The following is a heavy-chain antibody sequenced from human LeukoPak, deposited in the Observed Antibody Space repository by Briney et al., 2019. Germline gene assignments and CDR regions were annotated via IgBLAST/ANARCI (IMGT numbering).Heavy chain of an antibody. D-gene: IGHD1-26*01. CDR3: ARGTVGATGGFDY. CDR1: GGTFSSYA. V-gene: IGHV1-69*05. Sequence: GASVKVSCKASGGTFSSYAISWVRQAPGQGLEWMGGIIPIFGTANYAQKFQGRVTITTDESTSTAYMELSSLRSEDTAVYYCARGTVGATGGFDYWGQGTLVTVSS. CDR2: IIPIFGTA. J-gene: IGHJ4*02.